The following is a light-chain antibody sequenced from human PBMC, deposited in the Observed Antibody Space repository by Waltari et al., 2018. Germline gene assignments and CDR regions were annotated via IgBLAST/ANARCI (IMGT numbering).Light chain of an antibody. CDR3: QSYDSSLSGPVV. V-gene: IGLV1-40*01. CDR2: RNN. CDR1: RSNIGAVSD. Sequence: QSVLTQPPSVSGAPGQTVTISCTGSRSNIGAVSDVHWYQQVPGTAPKLLIFRNNNRPSGVPDRFSGSKSCTSASLAITGLRAEDEAYYYCQSYDSSLSGPVVFGGGTRLIVL. J-gene: IGLJ2*01.